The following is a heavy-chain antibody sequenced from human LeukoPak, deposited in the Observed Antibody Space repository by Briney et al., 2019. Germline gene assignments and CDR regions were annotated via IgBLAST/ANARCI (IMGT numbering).Heavy chain of an antibody. V-gene: IGHV3-33*01. CDR1: GFTFSSYG. CDR3: ARDRSKYYDFWSGYTPGSVGMDV. Sequence: RSLRLSCAASGFTFSSYGMHWVRQAPGKGLEWVAVIWYDGSNKYYADSVKGRFTISRDNSKNTLYLQMNSLRAEDTAVYYCARDRSKYYDFWSGYTPGSVGMDVWGQGTTVTVSS. CDR2: IWYDGSNK. J-gene: IGHJ6*02. D-gene: IGHD3-3*01.